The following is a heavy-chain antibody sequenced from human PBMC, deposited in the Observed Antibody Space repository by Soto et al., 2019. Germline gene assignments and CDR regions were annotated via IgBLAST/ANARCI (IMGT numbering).Heavy chain of an antibody. Sequence: QVTLKESSPVLVKPTETLTLTCTVSGFSLSNARMGVSWIRQPPGKALEWLAHIFSNDEKSYSTSLRRRLTIAKDTSKSQVVLTMTNMDPVDTATYYCARSEYYYDSSGYYDYWGQGTLVTVSS. CDR3: ARSEYYYDSSGYYDY. V-gene: IGHV2-26*01. CDR1: GFSLSNARMG. D-gene: IGHD3-22*01. CDR2: IFSNDEK. J-gene: IGHJ4*02.